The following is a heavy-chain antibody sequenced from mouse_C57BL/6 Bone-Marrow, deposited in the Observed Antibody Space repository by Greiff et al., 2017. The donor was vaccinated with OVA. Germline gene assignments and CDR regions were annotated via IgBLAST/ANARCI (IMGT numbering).Heavy chain of an antibody. J-gene: IGHJ1*03. V-gene: IGHV1-64*01. CDR1: GYTFTSYW. CDR2: IHPNSGSP. Sequence: QVQLQQPGAELVKPGASVKLSCKASGYTFTSYWMHWVKQRPGQGLEWIGLIHPNSGSPNYNEKFKSKATLTVDKSSSTAYMQLSSLTAEDSAVYYCASYDGYYWYFDVWGTGTTVTVSS. CDR3: ASYDGYYWYFDV. D-gene: IGHD2-3*01.